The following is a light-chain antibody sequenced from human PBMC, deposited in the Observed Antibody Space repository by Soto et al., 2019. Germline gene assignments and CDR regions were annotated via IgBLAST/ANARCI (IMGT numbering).Light chain of an antibody. CDR3: SSYTSSSLVV. J-gene: IGLJ2*01. Sequence: QLVLTQPASVSGSPGQSITISCTGTSSDVGGYNYVSWYQQHPGKAPKLMIYDVSNRPSGVSNRFSGSKSGNTASLTISGLQAEDEADYYCSSYTSSSLVVFGGGTQLTVL. CDR2: DVS. V-gene: IGLV2-14*01. CDR1: SSDVGGYNY.